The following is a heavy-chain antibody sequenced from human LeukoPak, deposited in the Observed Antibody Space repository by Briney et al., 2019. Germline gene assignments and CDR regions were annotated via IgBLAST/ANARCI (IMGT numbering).Heavy chain of an antibody. V-gene: IGHV3-74*01. CDR1: GFTFSSYW. Sequence: QPGGSLRLSCAASGFTFSSYWMHWVRQAPGKGLVWVSRINSDGSSTSYADSVKGRFTISRDNAKNSLYLQMNSLRDEDTAVYYCARDAYYYDSTGYYYYFDSWGQGTLVTVSS. J-gene: IGHJ4*02. CDR3: ARDAYYYDSTGYYYYFDS. D-gene: IGHD3-22*01. CDR2: INSDGSST.